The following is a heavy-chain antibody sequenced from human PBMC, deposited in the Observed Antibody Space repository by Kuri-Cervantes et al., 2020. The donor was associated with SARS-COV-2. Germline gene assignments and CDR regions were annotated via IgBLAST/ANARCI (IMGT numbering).Heavy chain of an antibody. V-gene: IGHV4-38-2*02. CDR1: GGSISSGYY. Sequence: SETLSLTCTVSGGSISSGYYWGWIRQPPGKGLEWIGSIYHSGSTYYNPSLKSRVTISVDTSKNQFSLKLSSVTAADTAVYYCARDRRGVTTGQYYYYYYYMDVWGKGTTVTVSS. J-gene: IGHJ6*03. CDR2: IYHSGST. D-gene: IGHD4-17*01. CDR3: ARDRRGVTTGQYYYYYYYMDV.